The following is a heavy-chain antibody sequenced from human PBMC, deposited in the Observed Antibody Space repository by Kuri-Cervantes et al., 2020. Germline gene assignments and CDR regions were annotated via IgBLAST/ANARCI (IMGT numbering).Heavy chain of an antibody. Sequence: SGPTLVKPTETLTLTCTVSGFSLSNARMGVSWIRQPPGKALEWLAHIFSNDEKSYSTSLKSRLTISKDTSKNQVVLTMTNMDPVDTATYYCARIGFIAAAGYFDYWGQGTLVTVSS. CDR1: GFSLSNARMG. CDR3: ARIGFIAAAGYFDY. V-gene: IGHV2-26*01. CDR2: IFSNDEK. J-gene: IGHJ4*02. D-gene: IGHD6-13*01.